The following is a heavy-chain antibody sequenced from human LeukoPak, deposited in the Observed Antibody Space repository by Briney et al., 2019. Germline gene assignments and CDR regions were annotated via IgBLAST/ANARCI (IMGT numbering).Heavy chain of an antibody. J-gene: IGHJ3*02. D-gene: IGHD6-13*01. CDR2: ISPSGSTI. Sequence: PGRSLRLSCAASGFTFSTYEMHWVRQAPGKGLEWVSYISPSGSTIYYADSVKGRFTNSRDNAKNSLYLQMNSLRAEDTAVYYCAREGLVAAGTGSYAFDIWGQGTMVTVSS. CDR3: AREGLVAAGTGSYAFDI. CDR1: GFTFSTYE. V-gene: IGHV3-48*03.